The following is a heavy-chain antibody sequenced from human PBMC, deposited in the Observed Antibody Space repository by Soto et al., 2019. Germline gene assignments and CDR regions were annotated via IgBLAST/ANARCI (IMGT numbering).Heavy chain of an antibody. CDR2: IYHSGST. CDR1: GGSISSSNW. J-gene: IGHJ5*02. Sequence: PLETLSLTCAVSGGSISSSNWWSWVRQPPGKGLEWIGEIYHSGSTNYNPSLKSRVTISVDKSKNQFSLKLSSVTAADTAVYYCAREVGLGDADSSGYYRWFDPWGQGTLVTVSS. V-gene: IGHV4-4*02. D-gene: IGHD3-22*01. CDR3: AREVGLGDADSSGYYRWFDP.